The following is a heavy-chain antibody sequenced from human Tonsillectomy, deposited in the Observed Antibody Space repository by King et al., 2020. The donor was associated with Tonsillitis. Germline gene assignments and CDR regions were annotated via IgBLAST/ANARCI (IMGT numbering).Heavy chain of an antibody. CDR1: GYSFTNYW. CDR3: ARFPGDGVDY. J-gene: IGHJ4*02. V-gene: IGHV5-51*01. Sequence: QLVQSGAEVKKPGASLRISCKASGYSFTNYWIGWVRQMPGKGLEWMAIMYPSDSDIRYSPSFQGQVTISADKSIATAYLQWTSLKASDTAMYYCARFPGDGVDYWGQGTLVTVSS. CDR2: MYPSDSDI. D-gene: IGHD4-17*01.